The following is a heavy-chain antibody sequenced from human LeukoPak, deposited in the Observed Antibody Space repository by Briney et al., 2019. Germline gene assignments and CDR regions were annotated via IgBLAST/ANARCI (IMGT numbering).Heavy chain of an antibody. D-gene: IGHD2-15*01. CDR1: GGSISSFY. Sequence: SETLSLTCTVSGGSISSFYWSWVRQPPGKGLGWVGYIYYSGSTNYNPSLKSRVTISVDTSKNQFSLKLSSVTAADTAVYYCARGGCSGGSCYSDFDYWGQGTLVTVSS. J-gene: IGHJ4*02. CDR2: IYYSGST. V-gene: IGHV4-59*01. CDR3: ARGGCSGGSCYSDFDY.